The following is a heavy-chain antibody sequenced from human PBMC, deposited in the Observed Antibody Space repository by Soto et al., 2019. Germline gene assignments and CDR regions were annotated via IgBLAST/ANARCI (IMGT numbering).Heavy chain of an antibody. D-gene: IGHD3-16*01. Sequence: SETLSLTCAVYGGSFSGYYWSWIRQPPGKGLEWIGEINHSGSTNYNPSLKSRVTISVDTSKNQFSLKLSSVTAADTAVYYCLEGERGSDFDIWGQGTMVTVSS. CDR3: LEGERGSDFDI. V-gene: IGHV4-34*01. CDR2: INHSGST. J-gene: IGHJ3*02. CDR1: GGSFSGYY.